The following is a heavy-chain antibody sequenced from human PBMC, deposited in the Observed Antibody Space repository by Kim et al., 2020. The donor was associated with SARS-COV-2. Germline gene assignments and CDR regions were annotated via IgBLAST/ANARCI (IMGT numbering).Heavy chain of an antibody. CDR1: GGSFSGYY. CDR3: ARAPSIYCSSTSCAGLGAIDY. V-gene: IGHV4-34*01. Sequence: SETLSLTCAVYGGSFSGYYWSWIRQPPGKGLEWIGEINHSGSTNYNPSLKSRVTISVDTSKNQFSLKLSSVTAADTAVYYCARAPSIYCSSTSCAGLGAIDYWGQGTLVTVSS. J-gene: IGHJ4*02. D-gene: IGHD2-2*01. CDR2: INHSGST.